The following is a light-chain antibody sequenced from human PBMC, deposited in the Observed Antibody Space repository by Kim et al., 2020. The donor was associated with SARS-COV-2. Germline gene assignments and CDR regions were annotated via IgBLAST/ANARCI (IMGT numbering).Light chain of an antibody. Sequence: TLIIFCTRLSGSIPWDLVQWCHQLPCISPPTVIYLDHKRPSVVPDLFSCSVYTSSNSASLTILVLNAEDEADYSCQSYDDNSSVFGGGTQLTV. J-gene: IGLJ3*02. V-gene: IGLV6-57*01. CDR3: QSYDDNSSV. CDR2: LDH. CDR1: SGSIPWDL.